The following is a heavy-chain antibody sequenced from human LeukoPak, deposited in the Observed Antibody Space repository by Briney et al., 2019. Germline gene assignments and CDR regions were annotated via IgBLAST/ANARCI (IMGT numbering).Heavy chain of an antibody. CDR3: ARDQDHYFDY. Sequence: PGGSLRFSCAASGFTFSTYGMHWVRQAPGKGLEWVAVIWYDGSNKYYADSVKGRFTIVRDNSKNTLYLQMNSLRAEDTAVYYCARDQDHYFDYWGQGTLVTVSS. J-gene: IGHJ4*02. CDR1: GFTFSTYG. CDR2: IWYDGSNK. V-gene: IGHV3-33*01.